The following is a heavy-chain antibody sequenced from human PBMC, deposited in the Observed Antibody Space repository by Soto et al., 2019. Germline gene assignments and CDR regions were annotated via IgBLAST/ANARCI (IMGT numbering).Heavy chain of an antibody. Sequence: GGSLRLSCAVSGFTFSSSWMSWVRQAPGKGLEWVANIKEDGSEKYSVDSVKGRFTISGDNAEKSLYLQMNSLRVEDTAVYYCARGWAYLDVWGQGTTVTVSS. J-gene: IGHJ6*02. CDR3: ARGWAYLDV. D-gene: IGHD2-21*01. CDR2: IKEDGSEK. CDR1: GFTFSSSW. V-gene: IGHV3-7*01.